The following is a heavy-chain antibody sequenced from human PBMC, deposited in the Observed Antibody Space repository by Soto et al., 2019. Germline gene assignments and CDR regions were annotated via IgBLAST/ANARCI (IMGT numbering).Heavy chain of an antibody. D-gene: IGHD3-16*02. CDR2: IYYSGST. Sequence: SETLSLTCTVSGGSISSYYWSWIRQPPGKGLEWIGYIYYSGSTNYNPSLKSRVTISVDTSKNQFSLKLSSVTAADTAVYYCARDSGYYDYIWGSYRYDAFDIWGQGTMVT. V-gene: IGHV4-59*01. CDR1: GGSISSYY. J-gene: IGHJ3*02. CDR3: ARDSGYYDYIWGSYRYDAFDI.